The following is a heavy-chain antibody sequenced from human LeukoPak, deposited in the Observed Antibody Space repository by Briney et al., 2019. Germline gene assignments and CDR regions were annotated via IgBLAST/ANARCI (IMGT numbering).Heavy chain of an antibody. D-gene: IGHD3-22*01. CDR2: IKGKTDGGTT. J-gene: IGHJ4*02. CDR3: AGSGYVFDY. Sequence: GGSLRLSCAASGLTFSNAWMSWVRQAPGKGLEWVGRIKGKTDGGTTDYAAPVKGRFTILRDDSKNTLYLQMNSLKTEDTAVYYCAGSGYVFDYWGQGTPVTVSS. CDR1: GLTFSNAW. V-gene: IGHV3-15*01.